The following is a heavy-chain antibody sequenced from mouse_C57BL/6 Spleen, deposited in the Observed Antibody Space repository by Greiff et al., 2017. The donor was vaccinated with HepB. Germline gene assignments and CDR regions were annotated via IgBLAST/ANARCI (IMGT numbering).Heavy chain of an antibody. CDR1: GYTFTSYW. CDR2: INPSNGGT. Sequence: QVQLQQPGTELVKPGASVKLSCKASGYTFTSYWLHWVKQRPGQGLEWIGNINPSNGGTNYNEKFKSKATLTVDKSSSTAYMQLSSLTSEDSAVCYSVCWEIGSSYGYFAYCGQGTLITVSA. V-gene: IGHV1-53*01. D-gene: IGHD1-1*01. J-gene: IGHJ3*01. CDR3: VCWEIGSSYGYFAY.